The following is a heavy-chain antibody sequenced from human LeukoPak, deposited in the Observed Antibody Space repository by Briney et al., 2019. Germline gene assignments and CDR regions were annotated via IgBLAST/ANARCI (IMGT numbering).Heavy chain of an antibody. CDR3: AKNGVVVAAPEGWFDP. J-gene: IGHJ5*02. CDR2: ISGSGGST. CDR1: GFTFSSYA. D-gene: IGHD2-15*01. V-gene: IGHV3-23*01. Sequence: GGSLRLSCAASGFTFSSYAMSWVRQAPGKGLEWVSAISGSGGSTYYADSVKGRFTISRDNSKNTLYLQMNSLRAEDTAVYYCAKNGVVVAAPEGWFDPWGQGTLVTVSS.